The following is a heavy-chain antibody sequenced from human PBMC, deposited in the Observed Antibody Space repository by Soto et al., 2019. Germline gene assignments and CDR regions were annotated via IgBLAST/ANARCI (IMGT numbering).Heavy chain of an antibody. D-gene: IGHD5-18*01. J-gene: IGHJ4*02. CDR2: ISYDGSNK. V-gene: IGHV3-30-3*01. CDR3: ARDGEPLIQLWFDY. CDR1: GFTFSSYA. Sequence: GGSLRLSCAASGFTFSSYAMHWVRQAPGKGLEWVAVISYDGSNKYYADSVKGRFTISRDNSKNTLYLQMNSLRAEDTAVYYCARDGEPLIQLWFDYWGQGTLVTVSS.